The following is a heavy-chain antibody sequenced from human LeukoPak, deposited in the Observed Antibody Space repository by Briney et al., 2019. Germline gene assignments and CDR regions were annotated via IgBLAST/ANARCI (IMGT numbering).Heavy chain of an antibody. V-gene: IGHV1-69*01. J-gene: IGHJ4*02. CDR2: IIPIFGTA. CDR1: GGTFSSYA. CDR3: ARARYCSSTSCYHGLFDYFDY. D-gene: IGHD2-2*01. Sequence: GASVKVSCKASGGTFSSYAISWVRQAPGQGLEWMGGIIPIFGTANYAQKFQGRVTITADESASTAYMELSSLRSEDTAVYYCARARYCSSTSCYHGLFDYFDYWGQGTLVTVSS.